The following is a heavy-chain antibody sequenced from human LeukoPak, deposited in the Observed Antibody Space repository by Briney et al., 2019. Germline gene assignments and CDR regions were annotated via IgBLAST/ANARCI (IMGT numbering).Heavy chain of an antibody. V-gene: IGHV3-74*01. CDR3: AREISIAAAGLFDY. D-gene: IGHD6-13*01. CDR2: INSDGSST. Sequence: GGSLRLSCAASGFTFSSYWMHWVRQAPGKGLVWVSRINSDGSSTSYADSVKGRFTISRDSAKNTLYLQMNSLRAEDTAVYYCAREISIAAAGLFDYWGQGTLVTVSS. CDR1: GFTFSSYW. J-gene: IGHJ4*02.